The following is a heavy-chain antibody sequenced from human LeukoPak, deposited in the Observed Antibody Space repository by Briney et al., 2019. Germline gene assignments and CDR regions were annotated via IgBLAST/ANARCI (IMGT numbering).Heavy chain of an antibody. CDR2: INAGDGNT. V-gene: IGHV1-3*01. D-gene: IGHD6-13*01. CDR1: GYTFTSYA. J-gene: IGHJ6*02. Sequence: ASVKVSCKASGYTFTSYAMHWVRQAPGQRLEWMGWINAGDGNTKYSQKFQGRVTITRDTSASTAYMELSSLRSEDTAVYYCARTGQQLGFYGMDVWGQGTTVTVSS. CDR3: ARTGQQLGFYGMDV.